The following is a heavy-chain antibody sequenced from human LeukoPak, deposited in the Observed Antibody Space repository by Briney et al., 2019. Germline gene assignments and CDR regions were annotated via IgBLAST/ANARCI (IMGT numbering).Heavy chain of an antibody. CDR1: GGSISSHY. Sequence: SETLSLTCTVSGGSISSHYWSWIRQPPGKGLEWIGYIYYGGSTNYNPSLKSRVTISVDTSKNQFSLKLRSVTAADTAVYNCARLRPNYDFWSGYPFGGHFDYWGQGTLVTVSS. CDR3: ARLRPNYDFWSGYPFGGHFDY. J-gene: IGHJ4*02. V-gene: IGHV4-59*11. D-gene: IGHD3-3*01. CDR2: IYYGGST.